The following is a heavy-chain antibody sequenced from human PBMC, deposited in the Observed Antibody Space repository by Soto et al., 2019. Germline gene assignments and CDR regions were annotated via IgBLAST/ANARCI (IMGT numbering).Heavy chain of an antibody. CDR3: ARGEGYSSGYYYGMDV. CDR2: IYYSGST. V-gene: IGHV4-31*03. Sequence: PSETLSLTCTVSGGSISSGGYYWSWIRQHPGKGLEWIGYIYYSGSTYYNPSLKSRVTISVDTSKNQFSLKLSSVTAADTAVYYCARGEGYSSGYYYGMDVWGQGTTVTVSS. J-gene: IGHJ6*02. D-gene: IGHD6-19*01. CDR1: GGSISSGGYY.